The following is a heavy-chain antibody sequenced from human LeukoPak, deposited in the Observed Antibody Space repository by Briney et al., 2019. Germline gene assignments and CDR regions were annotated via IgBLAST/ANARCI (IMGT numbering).Heavy chain of an antibody. CDR1: GITSSPYS. Sequence: GGSLRLSCAASGITSSPYSLSWVRQPPGKGLEWVTLISYDGDKRPYADSVKGRFTASRDNSKNTVFLEMKSLRPEDTALYYCAILGVAAAGTAYWGQGTLVTVYS. CDR2: ISYDGDKR. J-gene: IGHJ4*02. CDR3: AILGVAAAGTAY. V-gene: IGHV3-30*04. D-gene: IGHD2-15*01.